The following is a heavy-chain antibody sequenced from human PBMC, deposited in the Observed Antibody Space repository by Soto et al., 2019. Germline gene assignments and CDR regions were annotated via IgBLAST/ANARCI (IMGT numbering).Heavy chain of an antibody. CDR2: IIPIFGTA. D-gene: IGHD4-17*01. Sequence: QVQLVQSGAEVKKPGSSVKVSCKASGGTFSSYAISWVRQAPGQGLEWMGGIIPIFGTANYAQKFKGRVTITADESTSTAYMELSSLRSEDTAVYYCANDYGDLARPGEYFQHWGQGTLVTVSS. V-gene: IGHV1-69*01. CDR3: ANDYGDLARPGEYFQH. J-gene: IGHJ1*01. CDR1: GGTFSSYA.